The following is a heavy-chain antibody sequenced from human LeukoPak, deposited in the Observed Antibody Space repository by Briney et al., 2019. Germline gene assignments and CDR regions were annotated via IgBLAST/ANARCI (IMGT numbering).Heavy chain of an antibody. V-gene: IGHV1-2*06. J-gene: IGHJ4*02. D-gene: IGHD3-22*01. CDR2: INPNSGGT. CDR3: ARVGYYESSGYYEC. CDR1: GYTLTDYY. Sequence: ASVKVSCKASGYTLTDYYMHWVRQAPGQGLEWMGRINPNSGGTNYAQKFQGRVTMTRDTSISTVYMELSRLRSDDTAVYYCARVGYYESSGYYECWGQGTLVTVSS.